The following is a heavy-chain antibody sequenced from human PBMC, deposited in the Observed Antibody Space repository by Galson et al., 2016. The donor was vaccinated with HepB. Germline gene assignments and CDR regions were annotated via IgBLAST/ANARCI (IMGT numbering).Heavy chain of an antibody. Sequence: SVKVSCKASGYTFSSYGMHWVRQAPGHRLEWMGRINGGNGNTRYSQKFQGRVTITRDTSATTVYMELSSLRSGDTGVYYCTRDLLSTIAAHAGGVWGQGTTVTVSS. D-gene: IGHD6-13*01. CDR1: GYTFSSYG. CDR3: TRDLLSTIAAHAGGV. J-gene: IGHJ6*02. V-gene: IGHV1-3*01. CDR2: INGGNGNT.